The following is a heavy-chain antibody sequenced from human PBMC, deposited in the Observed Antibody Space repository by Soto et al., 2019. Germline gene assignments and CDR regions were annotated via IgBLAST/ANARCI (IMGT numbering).Heavy chain of an antibody. CDR2: IFSNDEK. V-gene: IGHV2-26*04. CDR3: ASTYSTSWYWFDP. CDR1: GFSLSNAGLG. D-gene: IGHD6-13*01. J-gene: IGHJ5*02. Sequence: QVTVKESGPVLVKPTETLTLTCTVSGFSLSNAGLGVSWIRQPPGKALEWLAHIFSNDEKSYSTSLKSRLTIXKXPSKSQVVLTMTNMDPVDTATYYCASTYSTSWYWFDPWGQGTLVTVSS.